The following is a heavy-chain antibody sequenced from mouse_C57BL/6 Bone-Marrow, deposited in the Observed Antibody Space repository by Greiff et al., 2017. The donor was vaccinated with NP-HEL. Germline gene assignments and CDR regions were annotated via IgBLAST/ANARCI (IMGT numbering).Heavy chain of an antibody. Sequence: VQLQQPGAELVMPGASVKLSCKASGYTFTSYWMHWVKQRPGQGLEWIGEIDPSDSYTNYNQKFKGKSTLTVDKSSSTAYMQLSSLTSEDSAVYYCAILLTFNYWGQGTTLTVSS. D-gene: IGHD1-1*01. CDR1: GYTFTSYW. J-gene: IGHJ2*01. V-gene: IGHV1-69*01. CDR3: AILLTFNY. CDR2: IDPSDSYT.